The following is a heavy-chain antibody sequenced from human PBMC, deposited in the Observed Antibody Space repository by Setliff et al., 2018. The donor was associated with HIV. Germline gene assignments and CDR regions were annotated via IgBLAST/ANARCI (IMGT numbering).Heavy chain of an antibody. J-gene: IGHJ5*02. CDR1: GYNFENYA. CDR2: INANSGSP. D-gene: IGHD4-17*01. CDR3: ARGLYGAYGGDLNWLDP. V-gene: IGHV7-4-1*02. Sequence: ASVKVSCKTSGYNFENYAINWVRQAPGQGLEWMGWINANSGSPTYAQAFTGRFFFSVDTAVATAYLQINNLKTEDTAVYFCARGLYGAYGGDLNWLDPWGHGTRVTVSS.